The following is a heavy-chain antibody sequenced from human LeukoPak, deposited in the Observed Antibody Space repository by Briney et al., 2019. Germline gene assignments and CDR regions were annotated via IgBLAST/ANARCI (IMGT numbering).Heavy chain of an antibody. J-gene: IGHJ4*02. CDR1: GFTFSSYA. CDR2: ISGSGATT. Sequence: GGALRLSCAASGFTFSSYAMSWGRQAPGKGLEWGAPISGSGATTYYADSGKGRFTISRDNSKNTLYLQMNSLRAEDTAVYYCAKAHDIVVVLDFWGQGTLVTVSS. CDR3: AKAHDIVVVLDF. D-gene: IGHD2-15*01. V-gene: IGHV3-23*01.